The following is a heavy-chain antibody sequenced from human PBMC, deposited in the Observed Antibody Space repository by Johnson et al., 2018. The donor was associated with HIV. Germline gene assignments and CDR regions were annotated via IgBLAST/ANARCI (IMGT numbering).Heavy chain of an antibody. CDR1: GFTFSSYA. D-gene: IGHD6-6*01. J-gene: IGHJ3*02. V-gene: IGHV3-30*04. CDR2: ISYDGSNK. Sequence: QEQLVESGGGVVQPGRSLRLSCAASGFTFSSYAMHWVRQAPGKGLEWVAVISYDGSNKYYADSVKGRFTISRDNSKNTLYLQMNSLRAEDTAVYYCARAGRSSSGVDAFDTWGQGTMVTVSS. CDR3: ARAGRSSSGVDAFDT.